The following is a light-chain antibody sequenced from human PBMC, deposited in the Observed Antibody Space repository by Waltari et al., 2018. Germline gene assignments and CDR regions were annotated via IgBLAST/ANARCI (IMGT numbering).Light chain of an antibody. CDR2: RNN. Sequence: QSVLTQPPSASGTPGQRVTISCSGSSSNIGSNSVYWYQQLPGTAPTLLIYRNNRRPSWFPDRFSGSKSGTSASLAISGLRSEDEADYYCAAWDDSLSGRVFGGGTKLTVL. J-gene: IGLJ3*02. CDR1: SSNIGSNS. V-gene: IGLV1-47*01. CDR3: AAWDDSLSGRV.